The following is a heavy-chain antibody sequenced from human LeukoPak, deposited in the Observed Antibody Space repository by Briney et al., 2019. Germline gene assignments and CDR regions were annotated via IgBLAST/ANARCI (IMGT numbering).Heavy chain of an antibody. CDR1: EFSVGSNY. Sequence: GGSLRLSCAASEFSVGSNYMTWVRQAPGKGLEWVSLIYSGGSTYYADSVKGRFTISRDNSKNTLYLQMNSLRAEDTAVYYCAKASDYVWGSYRYPWGYDYWGQGTLVTVSS. V-gene: IGHV3-53*01. J-gene: IGHJ4*02. CDR3: AKASDYVWGSYRYPWGYDY. D-gene: IGHD3-16*02. CDR2: IYSGGST.